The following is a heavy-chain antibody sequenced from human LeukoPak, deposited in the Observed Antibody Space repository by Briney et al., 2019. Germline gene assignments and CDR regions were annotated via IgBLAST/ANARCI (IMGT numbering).Heavy chain of an antibody. V-gene: IGHV3-23*01. CDR1: GFTFSNYA. CDR2: ISGSGGST. J-gene: IGHJ4*02. CDR3: AKDYPNFRVVVV. D-gene: IGHD3-3*01. Sequence: GGSLRLSCAASGFTFSNYAMSWVRQAPGKGLEWVSGISGSGGSTYYADSVKGRFTISRDNPKNTLYVQMNSLRDEDTAVYYCAKDYPNFRVVVVWGQGTLVTVSS.